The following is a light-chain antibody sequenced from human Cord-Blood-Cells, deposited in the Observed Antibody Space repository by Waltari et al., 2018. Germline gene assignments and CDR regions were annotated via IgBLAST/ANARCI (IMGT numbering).Light chain of an antibody. CDR2: CAS. J-gene: IGKJ2*01. V-gene: IGKV4-1*01. Sequence: DIVMTQSPDSLAVSLGERATINCKSSQSVLYSSNNQNYLAWYPQKPGQPPKLLIYCASTRESGVPDRFSGSGSGTDFTLTISSLQAEDVAVYYCQQYYSTPYTFGQGTKLEIK. CDR1: QSVLYSSNNQNY. CDR3: QQYYSTPYT.